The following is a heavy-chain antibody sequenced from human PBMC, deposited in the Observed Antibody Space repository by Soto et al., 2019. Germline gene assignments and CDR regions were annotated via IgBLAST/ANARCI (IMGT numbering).Heavy chain of an antibody. D-gene: IGHD6-19*01. J-gene: IGHJ4*02. CDR1: GGSFSGYY. Sequence: SETLSLTCAVYGGSFSGYYWSWIRQPPGKGLEWIGEINHSGSTNYNPSLKSRVTISVDTSKNQFSLKLSSVTAADTAVFYCARGGLAVAVHFDYWGQGTLVTVSS. CDR3: ARGGLAVAVHFDY. V-gene: IGHV4-34*01. CDR2: INHSGST.